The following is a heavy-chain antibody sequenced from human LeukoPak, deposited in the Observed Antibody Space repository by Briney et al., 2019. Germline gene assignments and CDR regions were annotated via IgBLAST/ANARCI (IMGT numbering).Heavy chain of an antibody. Sequence: SETLSLTCAVYGGSFSGYYWSWIRQPPGKGLEWIGEINHSGSTNYNPSLKSRVTISVDTSKNQFSLKLSSVTAADTAVYYCAREGDVLLWFGELGDGDAFDIWGQGTMVTVSS. D-gene: IGHD3-10*01. J-gene: IGHJ3*02. CDR1: GGSFSGYY. CDR3: AREGDVLLWFGELGDGDAFDI. CDR2: INHSGST. V-gene: IGHV4-34*01.